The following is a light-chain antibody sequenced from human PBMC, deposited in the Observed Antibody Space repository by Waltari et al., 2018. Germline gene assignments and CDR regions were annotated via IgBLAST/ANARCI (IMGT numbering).Light chain of an antibody. Sequence: EIVMTQSPATLSVSPGGGATLSCRASLAIASNVPCDHQKPGQPLRLLIFDSSTRATGIPERFSGSWSGTEFTLTISSLQSEDSVVYFCQQFNTRYSFGQGTKLEI. CDR2: DSS. CDR3: QQFNTRYS. V-gene: IGKV3-15*01. CDR1: LAIASN. J-gene: IGKJ2*01.